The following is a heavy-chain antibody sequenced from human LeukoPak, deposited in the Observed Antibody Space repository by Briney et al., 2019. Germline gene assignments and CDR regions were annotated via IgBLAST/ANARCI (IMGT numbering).Heavy chain of an antibody. V-gene: IGHV1-69*13. J-gene: IGHJ4*02. Sequence: ASVKVSCTASGGTFSSYAISWVRQAPGQGLEWMGGIIPIFGTANYAQKFQGRVTITADESTSTAYMELSSLRSEDTAVYYCARVPHGYSYGYYFDYWGQGTLVTVSS. CDR2: IIPIFGTA. CDR3: ARVPHGYSYGYYFDY. D-gene: IGHD5-18*01. CDR1: GGTFSSYA.